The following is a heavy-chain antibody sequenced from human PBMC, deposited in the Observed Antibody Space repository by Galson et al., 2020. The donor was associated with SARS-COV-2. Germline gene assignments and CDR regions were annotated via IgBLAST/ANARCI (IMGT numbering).Heavy chain of an antibody. CDR3: ARDSDSSDSYYDFWSGYSGLYYYYMDV. Sequence: ASVKVSCKASGYTFTSYYMHWVRQAPGQGLEWMGIINPSGGSTSYAQKFQGRVTMTRDTSTSTVYMELSSLRSEDTAVYYCARDSDSSDSYYDFWSGYSGLYYYYMDVWGKGTTVTVSS. CDR1: GYTFTSYY. D-gene: IGHD3-3*01. CDR2: INPSGGST. J-gene: IGHJ6*03. V-gene: IGHV1-46*01.